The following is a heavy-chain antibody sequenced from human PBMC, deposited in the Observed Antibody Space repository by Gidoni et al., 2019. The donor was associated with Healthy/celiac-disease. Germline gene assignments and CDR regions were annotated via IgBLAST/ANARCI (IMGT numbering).Heavy chain of an antibody. CDR2: ISAYNGNT. D-gene: IGHD5-18*01. Sequence: VHLVQSGAEVKKPGASGKVSCKASGYTFSSYGISWVRQAPGQGLEWMGWISAYNGNTNYAQKLQGRVTMTTDTSTSTAYMELRSLRSDDTAVYYCARDRADTAMVGTDYWGQGTLVTVSS. V-gene: IGHV1-18*04. CDR3: ARDRADTAMVGTDY. CDR1: GYTFSSYG. J-gene: IGHJ4*02.